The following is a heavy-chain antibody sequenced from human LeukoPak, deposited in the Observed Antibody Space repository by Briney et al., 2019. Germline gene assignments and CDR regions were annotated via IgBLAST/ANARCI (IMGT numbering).Heavy chain of an antibody. V-gene: IGHV3-23*01. J-gene: IGHJ4*02. CDR3: AKGRASRLPFDY. Sequence: GGSLRLSCAASGFTFNNYGMNWVRQAPGKGLEWVTAISASGGNTYYADSVKGRFTISRDNAKDTLYLQMNSLRAEDTALYYCAKGRASRLPFDYWGQGTLVTVSS. CDR1: GFTFNNYG. D-gene: IGHD6-25*01. CDR2: ISASGGNT.